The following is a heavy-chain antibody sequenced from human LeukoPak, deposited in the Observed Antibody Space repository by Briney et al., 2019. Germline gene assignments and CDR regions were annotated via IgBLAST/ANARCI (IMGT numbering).Heavy chain of an antibody. V-gene: IGHV3-7*04. CDR2: IKQDGSEK. CDR3: ARAYSGYSYYYYYYMDV. Sequence: GGSLRLSCAASGFTFSSYWMSWVRQAPGKGLEGVANIKQDGSEKYYVDSVKGRFTISRENAKNSLYLQMNSLRAEDTAVYYCARAYSGYSYYYYYYMDVWGKGTTVTVSS. D-gene: IGHD5-12*01. J-gene: IGHJ6*03. CDR1: GFTFSSYW.